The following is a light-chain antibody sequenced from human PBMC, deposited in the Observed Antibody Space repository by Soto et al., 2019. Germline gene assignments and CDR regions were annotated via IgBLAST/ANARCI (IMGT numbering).Light chain of an antibody. V-gene: IGKV3-20*01. CDR3: QQYGHSYT. CDR2: DAS. Sequence: EIVLTQSPGTLSVSPGERATLSCRASESVSSSHLAWYQHKPGQAPRLLIYDASTRATGIPDRISGSGSETDFTLTISRLESEDFAVYYCQQYGHSYTFGQGTKLEMK. J-gene: IGKJ2*01. CDR1: ESVSSSH.